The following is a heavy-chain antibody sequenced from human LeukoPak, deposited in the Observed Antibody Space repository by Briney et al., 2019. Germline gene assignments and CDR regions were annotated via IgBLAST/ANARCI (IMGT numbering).Heavy chain of an antibody. CDR3: ARGGVREGYYYYYMDV. J-gene: IGHJ6*03. Sequence: VASVKVSCKASGYTFTSYDINWVRQATGQGLEWMGWMNPNSGNTGYAQKFQGRVTMTRNTSISTAYMELSSLRSEDTAAYYCARGGVREGYYYYYMDVWGKGTTVTVSS. CDR2: MNPNSGNT. D-gene: IGHD1-26*01. CDR1: GYTFTSYD. V-gene: IGHV1-8*01.